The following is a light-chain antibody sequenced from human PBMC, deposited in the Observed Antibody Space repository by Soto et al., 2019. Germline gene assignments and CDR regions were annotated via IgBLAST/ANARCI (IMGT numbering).Light chain of an antibody. CDR3: CSYVSRSTYV. Sequence: QSVLAQPASVSGSPGQSITISCTVASGYVGTYSLVSWYQQHPGKAPKVVIYEGHNRRSGVPDRFSGSKSGNTTSLTISGLQADDEADYYCCSYVSRSTYVFGTGTKVTVL. V-gene: IGLV2-23*01. CDR1: SGYVGTYSL. J-gene: IGLJ1*01. CDR2: EGH.